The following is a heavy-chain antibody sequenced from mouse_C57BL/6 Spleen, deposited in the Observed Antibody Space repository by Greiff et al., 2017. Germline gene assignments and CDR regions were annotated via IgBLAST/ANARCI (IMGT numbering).Heavy chain of an antibody. CDR2: IDPSDSET. CDR3: ARNPSYGSSYGYFDV. D-gene: IGHD1-1*01. V-gene: IGHV1-52*01. CDR1: GYTFTSYW. J-gene: IGHJ1*03. Sequence: QVQLQQPGAELVRPGSSVKLSCKASGYTFTSYWMHWVKQRPIQGLEWIGNIDPSDSETHYNQKFKDKATLTVDKSSSTAYMQLSSLTSEDSAVYYCARNPSYGSSYGYFDVWGTGTTVTVSS.